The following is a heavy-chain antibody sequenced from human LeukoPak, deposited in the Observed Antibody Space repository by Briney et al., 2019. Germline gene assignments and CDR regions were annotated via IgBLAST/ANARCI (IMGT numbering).Heavy chain of an antibody. Sequence: SETLSLTCTVSGGSISSYYWSWIRQPPGKGLEWIGRIYTSGSTNYNPSLKSRVTISVDTSKNQFSLKLSSVTAADTAVYYCAREGGDGYNLYYFDYWGQGTLVTVSS. D-gene: IGHD5-24*01. CDR2: IYTSGST. CDR3: AREGGDGYNLYYFDY. J-gene: IGHJ4*02. CDR1: GGSISSYY. V-gene: IGHV4-4*08.